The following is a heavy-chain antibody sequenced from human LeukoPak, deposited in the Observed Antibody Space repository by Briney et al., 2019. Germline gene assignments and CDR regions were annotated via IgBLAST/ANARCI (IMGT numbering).Heavy chain of an antibody. Sequence: KTSETLSLTCTVSGGSISSYYWSWIRQPPGKGLEWIGYIYYSGSTNYNPSLKSRVTISVDTSKNQFSLKLSSVTAADTAVYYCARDRLRYSSSWYYADYYGMDVWGQGTTVTVSS. J-gene: IGHJ6*02. V-gene: IGHV4-59*01. CDR2: IYYSGST. CDR3: ARDRLRYSSSWYYADYYGMDV. D-gene: IGHD6-13*01. CDR1: GGSISSYY.